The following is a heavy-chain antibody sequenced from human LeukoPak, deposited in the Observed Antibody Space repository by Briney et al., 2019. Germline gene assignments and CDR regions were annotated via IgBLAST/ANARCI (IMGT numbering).Heavy chain of an antibody. CDR3: ARDSSGWYRLTI. Sequence: ASVKVSCKASGGTFSSYAISWVRQAPGQGLEWMGGIIPIFGTANYAQKFQGRVTITADESTSTAYMEQSSLRSEDTAVYYCARDSSGWYRLTIWGQGTLVTVSS. J-gene: IGHJ4*02. D-gene: IGHD6-19*01. V-gene: IGHV1-69*13. CDR1: GGTFSSYA. CDR2: IIPIFGTA.